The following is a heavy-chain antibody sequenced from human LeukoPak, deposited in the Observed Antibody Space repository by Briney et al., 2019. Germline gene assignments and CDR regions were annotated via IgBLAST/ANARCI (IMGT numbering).Heavy chain of an antibody. D-gene: IGHD3-16*01. CDR1: GYTFTSYY. CDR2: INPSGGST. J-gene: IGHJ4*02. CDR3: ATFSEDYVWGSYNI. V-gene: IGHV1-46*01. Sequence: ASVKVSCKASGYTFTSYYMHWVRQAPGQGLEWMGIINPSGGSTSYAQKFQGRVTMTRDTSISTAYMELSSLRSEDTAVYYCATFSEDYVWGSYNIWGQGTLVTVSS.